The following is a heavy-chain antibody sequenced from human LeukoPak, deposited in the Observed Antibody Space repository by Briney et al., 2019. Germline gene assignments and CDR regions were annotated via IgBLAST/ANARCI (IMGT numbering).Heavy chain of an antibody. Sequence: GGSLRLSCAASGFTFSSYSMNWVRQAPGKGLEWVSSISSSSSYIYYADSVKGRFTISRDDAKNSLYLQMNSLRAEDTAVYYCARWKLSDYGDYVPCYYGMDVWGQGTTVTVSS. CDR3: ARWKLSDYGDYVPCYYGMDV. CDR1: GFTFSSYS. CDR2: ISSSSSYI. V-gene: IGHV3-21*04. D-gene: IGHD4-17*01. J-gene: IGHJ6*02.